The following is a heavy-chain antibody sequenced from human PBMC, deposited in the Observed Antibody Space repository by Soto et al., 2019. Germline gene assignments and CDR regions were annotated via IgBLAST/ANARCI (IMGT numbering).Heavy chain of an antibody. D-gene: IGHD3-22*01. Sequence: SDTLSLTCTVPGRSITSSSYYWGWIRQPPGKGLEWIGSIYYSGSTYYNPSLKSRVTISVDTSKNQFSLKLSSVTAADTAVYYCARRLYYDSSGFEGGGMDVWGQGTTVT. V-gene: IGHV4-39*01. J-gene: IGHJ6*02. CDR3: ARRLYYDSSGFEGGGMDV. CDR1: GRSITSSSYY. CDR2: IYYSGST.